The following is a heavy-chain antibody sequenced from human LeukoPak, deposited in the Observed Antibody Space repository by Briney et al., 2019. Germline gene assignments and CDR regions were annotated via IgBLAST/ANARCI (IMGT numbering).Heavy chain of an antibody. CDR1: GFTFSSYS. CDR3: ARDSSRPTYNWFDP. Sequence: PGGSLRLSCAASGFTFSSYSMNWVRQAPGEGLEWVSSISSSISYIYYADSVEGPFTLSRDNVKNSLYLQMNTLRAEDTAVYYCARDSSRPTYNWFDPWGQGTLVTVSS. J-gene: IGHJ5*02. D-gene: IGHD6-6*01. V-gene: IGHV3-21*01. CDR2: ISSSISYI.